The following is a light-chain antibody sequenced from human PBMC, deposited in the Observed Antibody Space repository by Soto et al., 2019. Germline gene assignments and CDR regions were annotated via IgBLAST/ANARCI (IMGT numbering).Light chain of an antibody. CDR3: QQFGSSPRT. Sequence: EIVMTQSPATLSVSPGERTTLSCRASQSVGSNLAWYQQKPVQAPRVLIYDSSTRATVIPPRFSGSGSGTDFTLTISRLEPEDFAVYYCQQFGSSPRTFGQGTKVDIK. J-gene: IGKJ1*01. V-gene: IGKV3-20*01. CDR2: DSS. CDR1: QSVGSN.